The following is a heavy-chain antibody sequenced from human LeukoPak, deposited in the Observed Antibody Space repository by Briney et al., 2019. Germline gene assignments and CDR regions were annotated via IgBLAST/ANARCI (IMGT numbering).Heavy chain of an antibody. CDR2: INHSGST. D-gene: IGHD3-10*01. CDR3: ARQASRYYGSGSYYKTSGSGFDY. Sequence: SETLSLTCAVYGGSFSGYYWSWIRQPPGKGLEWIGEINHSGSTNYNPSLKSRVTISVDTSKNQFSLKLSSVTAADTAVYYCARQASRYYGSGSYYKTSGSGFDYWGQGTLVAVSS. V-gene: IGHV4-34*01. J-gene: IGHJ4*02. CDR1: GGSFSGYY.